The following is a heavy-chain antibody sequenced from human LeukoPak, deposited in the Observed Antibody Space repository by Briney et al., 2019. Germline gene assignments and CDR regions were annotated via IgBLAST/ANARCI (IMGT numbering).Heavy chain of an antibody. V-gene: IGHV5-51*01. CDR2: IYPGDSNT. J-gene: IGHJ4*02. Sequence: GESLRISCKGSGYSFTDYWIGWVRQMPGKGLEWMGIIYPGDSNTRYSPSLQGQVTISADESISTAYLQWSSLKASDTAMYYCARLGYCTITSCYANFDFWGQGTLVTVSS. D-gene: IGHD2-2*01. CDR1: GYSFTDYW. CDR3: ARLGYCTITSCYANFDF.